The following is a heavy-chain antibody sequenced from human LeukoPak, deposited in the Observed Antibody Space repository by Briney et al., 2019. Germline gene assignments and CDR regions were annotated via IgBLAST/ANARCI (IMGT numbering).Heavy chain of an antibody. CDR2: IIPILGIA. D-gene: IGHD6-19*01. J-gene: IGHJ4*02. CDR3: VRVKNSSPLY. V-gene: IGHV1-69*04. CDR1: GGTFSSYA. Sequence: SVKVSCKASGGTFSSYAISWVRQAPGQGLEWMGRIIPILGIANYAQKFQGRVTITADKSTSTAYMELSSLRSEDTAVYYCVRVKNSSPLYWGQGTLVTVSS.